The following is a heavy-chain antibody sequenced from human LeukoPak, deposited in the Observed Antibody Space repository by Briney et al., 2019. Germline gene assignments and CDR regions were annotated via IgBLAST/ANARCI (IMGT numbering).Heavy chain of an antibody. J-gene: IGHJ6*03. CDR3: ARDRAYGDYDGSTYYYYYYMDV. Sequence: SQTLSLTCTVSGGSISSGSYYWSWIRQPAGKGLEWIGRIYTSGSTNYNPSLKSRVTISVDTSKNQFSLKLRSVTAADTAVYYCARDRAYGDYDGSTYYYYYYMDVWGKGTTVTVSS. CDR2: IYTSGST. CDR1: GGSISSGSYY. D-gene: IGHD4-17*01. V-gene: IGHV4-61*02.